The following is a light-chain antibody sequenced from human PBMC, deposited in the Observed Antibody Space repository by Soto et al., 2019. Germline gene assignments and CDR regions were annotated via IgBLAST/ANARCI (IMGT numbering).Light chain of an antibody. CDR3: SSYAGSNKGDV. Sequence: QSALTQPPSASGSPGQSVTISCTGTSSDVGGYNYVSWYQQHPGKAPKLMIYEASKRPSGVPDRFSGSKSGNTASLTVSGLQAEDEADYYCSSYAGSNKGDVFGTGTKVTVL. V-gene: IGLV2-8*01. CDR1: SSDVGGYNY. CDR2: EAS. J-gene: IGLJ1*01.